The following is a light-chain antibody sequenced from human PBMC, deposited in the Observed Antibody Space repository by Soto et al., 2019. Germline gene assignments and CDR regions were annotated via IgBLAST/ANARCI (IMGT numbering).Light chain of an antibody. V-gene: IGLV2-14*01. CDR3: SSYSISDTPYV. J-gene: IGLJ1*01. CDR1: STDIGYHTY. CDR2: EVS. Sequence: QSVLTQPASVSGSPGQSITISCTGTSTDIGYHTYVSWYHQHTGQAPELLIFEVSSRPSGISDRFSGSKSGNTASLTISGLQAEDEADYYCSSYSISDTPYVFGGGTKVTVL.